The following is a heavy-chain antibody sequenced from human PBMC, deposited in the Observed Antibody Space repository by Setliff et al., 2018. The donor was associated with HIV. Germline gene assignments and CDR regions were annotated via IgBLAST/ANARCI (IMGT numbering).Heavy chain of an antibody. CDR2: INPSGGST. Sequence: ASVKVSCKASGGTFSSYAISWVRQAPGQGLEWMGIINPSGGSTSYAQKFQGRVTITADESTSTVYMELSSLRSADAAVYYCARGGVCTSSSCGGIYYYGMDVWSQGTTVTVSS. V-gene: IGHV1-69*11. CDR3: ARGGVCTSSSCGGIYYYGMDV. J-gene: IGHJ6*02. D-gene: IGHD2-2*01. CDR1: GGTFSSYA.